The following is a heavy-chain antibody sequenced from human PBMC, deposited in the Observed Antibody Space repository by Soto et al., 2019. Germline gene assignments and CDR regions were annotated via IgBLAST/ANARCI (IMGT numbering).Heavy chain of an antibody. CDR2: IYYTGTV. V-gene: IGHV4-28*05. CDR3: ARTSRLKTGQLDY. D-gene: IGHD3-9*01. Sequence: QLHLQESGPGLVKPSDTLSLTCAVPGYSIGTYNWWAWIRQPPGKGLEWIGYIYYTGTVYCNLSLKNRVSMSVDTARDQFSLRLSSVTAADTAVYYCARTSRLKTGQLDYWGPGALVTVSS. J-gene: IGHJ4*02. CDR1: GYSIGTYNW.